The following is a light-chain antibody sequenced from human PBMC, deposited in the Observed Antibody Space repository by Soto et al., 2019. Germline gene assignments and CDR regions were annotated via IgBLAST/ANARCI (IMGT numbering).Light chain of an antibody. CDR2: KIS. CDR3: MKATHSPWA. CDR1: QSLVHRDGNTY. Sequence: DVVMTQTPLSSPVTLGQSASISCRSSQSLVHRDGNTYLSWLHQRPGQPPRLLIYKISHRFSGVPDRFSGSGAGTDFTLRITRVEAEDVGVYYFMKATHSPWAFGQGTKVEIK. V-gene: IGKV2-24*01. J-gene: IGKJ1*01.